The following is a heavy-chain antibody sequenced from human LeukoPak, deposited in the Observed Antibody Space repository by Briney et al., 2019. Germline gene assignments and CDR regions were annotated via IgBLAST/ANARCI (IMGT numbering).Heavy chain of an antibody. CDR1: GGTFSSYA. D-gene: IGHD3-16*01. Sequence: SVKVSCKASGGTFSSYAISWVRQAPGQGLEWMGRIIPILGIANYAQKFQGRVTITADKSTSTAYMELSSLRSEDTAVYYCARDTNYDYVWGSYTRNWFDPWGQGTLVTVSS. V-gene: IGHV1-69*04. CDR2: IIPILGIA. CDR3: ARDTNYDYVWGSYTRNWFDP. J-gene: IGHJ5*02.